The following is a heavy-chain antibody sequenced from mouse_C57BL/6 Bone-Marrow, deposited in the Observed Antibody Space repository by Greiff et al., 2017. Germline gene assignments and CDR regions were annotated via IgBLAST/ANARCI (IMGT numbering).Heavy chain of an antibody. CDR2: IDPETGGT. CDR1: GYTFTDYE. Sequence: VQLQQSGAELVRPGASVTLSCKASGYTFTDYEMHWVKQTPVHGLEWIGAIDPETGGTAYNQKFKGKAILTADKSSSTAYMELRSLTSEDSAVYYCTRWGLRRGGYAMDYWGQGTSVTVSS. V-gene: IGHV1-15*01. CDR3: TRWGLRRGGYAMDY. J-gene: IGHJ4*01. D-gene: IGHD2-4*01.